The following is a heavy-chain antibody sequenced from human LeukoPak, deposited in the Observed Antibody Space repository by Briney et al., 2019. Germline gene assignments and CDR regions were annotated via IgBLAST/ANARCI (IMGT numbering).Heavy chain of an antibody. CDR1: GYTLTGYY. CDR3: SRIFVGDSSGWSPPGGDYMDV. J-gene: IGHJ6*03. V-gene: IGHV1-2*02. CDR2: INPNSGGT. Sequence: ASVKVSCKASGYTLTGYYMHWVRQAPGQGLEWMGWINPNSGGTNYAQKFQGRVTMIRDTSISTAYMELRRLRSDDAAVYYWSRIFVGDSSGWSPPGGDYMDVWGKGTTVTVSS. D-gene: IGHD6-19*01.